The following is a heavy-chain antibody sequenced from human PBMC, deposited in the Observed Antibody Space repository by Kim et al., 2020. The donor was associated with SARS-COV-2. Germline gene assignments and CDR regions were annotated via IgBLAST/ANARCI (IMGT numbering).Heavy chain of an antibody. V-gene: IGHV3-15*01. J-gene: IGHJ4*02. CDR1: GFAFTYAW. CDR2: IKSKADGETT. Sequence: GGSLRLSCAASGFAFTYAWMNWVRQAPGKGLEWVGRIKSKADGETTDYAAPVKGRFSISRVDSENMVYLHMNTLKMEDTAVYYCTIDVPTARPQIDYWGQGTLVTVSS. CDR3: TIDVPTARPQIDY. D-gene: IGHD2-21*02.